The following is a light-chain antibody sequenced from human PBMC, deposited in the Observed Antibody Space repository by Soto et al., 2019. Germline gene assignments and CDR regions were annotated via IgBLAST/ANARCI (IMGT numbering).Light chain of an antibody. Sequence: QPVLTQSPSASASLVASVKLTCTLSSGHSNNAIAWHQPQPEKGPRYLMKLNSDGSHYKGDGIPDRFSGSSSGAERYLTISSLQSEDEADYFCQTWGTGGHYVFGTGTKVTVL. CDR2: LNSDGSH. V-gene: IGLV4-69*01. J-gene: IGLJ1*01. CDR3: QTWGTGGHYV. CDR1: SGHSNNA.